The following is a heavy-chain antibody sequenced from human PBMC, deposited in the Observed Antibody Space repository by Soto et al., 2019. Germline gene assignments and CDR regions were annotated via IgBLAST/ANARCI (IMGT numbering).Heavy chain of an antibody. CDR2: TYYRSKWYN. J-gene: IGHJ4*02. D-gene: IGHD2-8*01. V-gene: IGHV6-1*01. Sequence: SQTLSLTCAISGDSVSSNSAAWNWIRQSPSRGLEWLGRTYYRSKWYNDYAVSVKSRITINPDTSKNQFSLQLNSVTPEDTAVYYCAREADVYCTNGVCLRYYFDYWGQGTLVTVSS. CDR1: GDSVSSNSAA. CDR3: AREADVYCTNGVCLRYYFDY.